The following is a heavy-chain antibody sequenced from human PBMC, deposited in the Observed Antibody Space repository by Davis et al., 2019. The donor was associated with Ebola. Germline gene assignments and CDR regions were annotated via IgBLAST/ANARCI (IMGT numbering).Heavy chain of an antibody. CDR3: ARVPGTTGLVWFDP. Sequence: PGGSLRLSCAASGFTFSSYAMHWVRQAPGKGLEWVAVISYDGSNKYYADSVKGRFTISRDNSKNTLYLQMNSLRAEDTAVYYCARVPGTTGLVWFDPWGQGTLVTVSS. J-gene: IGHJ5*02. V-gene: IGHV3-30-3*01. D-gene: IGHD1-1*01. CDR2: ISYDGSNK. CDR1: GFTFSSYA.